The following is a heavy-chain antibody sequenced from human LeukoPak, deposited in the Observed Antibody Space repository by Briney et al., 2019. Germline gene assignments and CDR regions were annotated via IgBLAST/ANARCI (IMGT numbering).Heavy chain of an antibody. Sequence: PSETLSLTCTVSGGSISSYYWSWIRQPPGKGLEWIGYIYYSGSTNYNPSLKGRVTISVDTSKNQFSLKLSSVTAADTAVYYCAREGTTVVTPSHAFDIWGQGTMVTVSS. J-gene: IGHJ3*02. CDR3: AREGTTVVTPSHAFDI. CDR1: GGSISSYY. D-gene: IGHD4-23*01. V-gene: IGHV4-59*01. CDR2: IYYSGST.